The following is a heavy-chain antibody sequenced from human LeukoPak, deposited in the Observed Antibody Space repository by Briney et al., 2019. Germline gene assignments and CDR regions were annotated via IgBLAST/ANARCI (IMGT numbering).Heavy chain of an antibody. CDR1: GFTFSSYG. J-gene: IGHJ4*02. CDR2: IRYDGSNK. Sequence: GGSLRLSCAASGFTFSSYGMHWVRQAPGEGLEWVAFIRYDGSNKYYADSVKGRFTISRDNSKNTLYLQMNSLRAEDTAVYYCAKELTGDWYFDYWGQGTLVTVSS. CDR3: AKELTGDWYFDY. V-gene: IGHV3-30*02. D-gene: IGHD7-27*01.